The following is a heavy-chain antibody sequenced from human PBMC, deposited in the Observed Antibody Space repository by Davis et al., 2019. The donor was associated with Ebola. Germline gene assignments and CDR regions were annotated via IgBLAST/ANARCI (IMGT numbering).Heavy chain of an antibody. CDR3: AREGDYYGSESHRDGFDI. V-gene: IGHV3-23*01. CDR1: GFTFRRYA. CDR2: MTYSGGRT. D-gene: IGHD3-10*01. J-gene: IGHJ3*02. Sequence: GESLKISCAASGFTFRRYAMSWVRRAPGKGLEWVASMTYSGGRTYFADAVRGRFTVSRDYFKDTLYLQMNSLRVEDTAVYYCAREGDYYGSESHRDGFDIWGRGTMVAVSS.